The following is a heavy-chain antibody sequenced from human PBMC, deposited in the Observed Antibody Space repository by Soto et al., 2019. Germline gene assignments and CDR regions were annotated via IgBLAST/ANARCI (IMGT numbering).Heavy chain of an antibody. J-gene: IGHJ4*02. CDR1: GFTFSGSA. Sequence: GGSMKISCAASGFTFSGSAMHWVRKASGKGLEWVGRIRSKANSYATAYAASVKGRFTISRDDSKNTAYLQMNSLKTEDTAVYYCTRNLGDYIWGSYRPFDYWGQGTLVTVSS. CDR3: TRNLGDYIWGSYRPFDY. V-gene: IGHV3-73*01. D-gene: IGHD3-16*02. CDR2: IRSKANSYAT.